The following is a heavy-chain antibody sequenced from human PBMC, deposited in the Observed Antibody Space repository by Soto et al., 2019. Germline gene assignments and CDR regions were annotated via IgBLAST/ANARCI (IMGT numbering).Heavy chain of an antibody. CDR2: MNPNSGNT. J-gene: IGHJ6*02. V-gene: IGHV1-8*01. CDR1: GYTFTSDD. D-gene: IGHD2-15*01. Sequence: ASVKVSCKASGYTFTSDDINWVRQATGQGLEWMGWMNPNSGNTGYAQKFQGRVTMTRNTSISTAYMELSSLRDEDTAMYYCARDSHFGYGMDVWGQGTTVTVS. CDR3: ARDSHFGYGMDV.